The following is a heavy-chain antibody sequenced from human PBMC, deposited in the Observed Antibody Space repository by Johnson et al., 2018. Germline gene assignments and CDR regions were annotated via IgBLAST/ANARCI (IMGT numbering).Heavy chain of an antibody. D-gene: IGHD3-10*02. CDR1: GGSIDTYY. J-gene: IGHJ6*03. CDR3: ARGFGCSGMYAKKYFYYMDV. CDR2: IYYTGTT. Sequence: QVQLQESGPGLVKXSETLSLTCIVSGGSIDTYYWSWIRQPPGKGLEWIGYIYYTGTTNYSPSLRSRVTMSVDTSKWQVSLRLNSVTSADTAVEWWARGFGCSGMYAKKYFYYMDVWGKGTTVTVSS. V-gene: IGHV4-59*01.